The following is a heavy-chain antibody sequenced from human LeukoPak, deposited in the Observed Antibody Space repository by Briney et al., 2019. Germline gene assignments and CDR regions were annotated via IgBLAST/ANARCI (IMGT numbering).Heavy chain of an antibody. V-gene: IGHV3-7*03. D-gene: IGHD1-7*01. CDR1: GFTFSNYW. CDR2: IKQDGSEK. J-gene: IGHJ4*02. CDR3: AKTTSLDY. Sequence: PGGSLRLSCAASGFTFSNYWMGWVRQAPGKGLEWVANIKQDGSEKYYVDSVKGRFTISRDNSKNTLYLQMNSLRAEDTAVYYYAKTTSLDYWGQGTLVTVSS.